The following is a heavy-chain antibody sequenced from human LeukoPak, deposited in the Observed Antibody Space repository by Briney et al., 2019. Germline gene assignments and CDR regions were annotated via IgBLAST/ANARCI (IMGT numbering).Heavy chain of an antibody. J-gene: IGHJ6*04. V-gene: IGHV4-59*01. CDR1: AGSISSYY. D-gene: IGHD3-22*01. CDR2: IYYSGST. Sequence: SETLSLTCTVSAGSISSYYWSWIRHPPGKGLEWIGYIYYSGSTNYNPSLKSRVTISVDTSKNQFSLKLRSVTAADTGVYYCARGGTMILSLSPDVWGKGTTVTVSS. CDR3: ARGGTMILSLSPDV.